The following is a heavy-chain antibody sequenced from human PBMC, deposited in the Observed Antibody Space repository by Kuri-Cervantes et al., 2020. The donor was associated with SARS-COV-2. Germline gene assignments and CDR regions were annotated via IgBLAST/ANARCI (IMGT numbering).Heavy chain of an antibody. CDR2: IRSKANSYAT. CDR1: GFTFSGSG. Sequence: GGSLRLSCAASGFTFSGSGMHWVRQASGKGLEWVGRIRSKANSYATAYAASVKGRFTISRDDSKNTAYLQMNSLKTEDTAVYYCTMGDWFDAWGQGTLVTVSS. V-gene: IGHV3-73*01. CDR3: TMGDWFDA. D-gene: IGHD3-16*01. J-gene: IGHJ5*02.